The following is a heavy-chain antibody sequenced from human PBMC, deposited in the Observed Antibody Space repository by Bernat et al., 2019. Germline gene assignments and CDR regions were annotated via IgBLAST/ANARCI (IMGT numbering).Heavy chain of an antibody. J-gene: IGHJ5*02. V-gene: IGHV4-39*01. CDR1: GGSITSSSFY. CDR2: IYYSGTT. Sequence: QLQLQESGPGLVKPSETLSLTCTVSGGSITSSSFYWGWIRQPPGKGLEWIATIYYSGTTYYNPSLKSRVAVSVDTSNNQCSLILSSVTAADTAVYYCARRSSNYIYNGFDPWGQGTLVTVSS. D-gene: IGHD4-11*01. CDR3: ARRSSNYIYNGFDP.